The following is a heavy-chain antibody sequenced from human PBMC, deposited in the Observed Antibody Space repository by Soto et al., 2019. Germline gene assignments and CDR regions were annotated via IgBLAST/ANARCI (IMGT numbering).Heavy chain of an antibody. Sequence: ASVKVSCKASGGTFSSYTISWVRQAPGQGLEWMGRIIPILGIANYAQKFQGRVTITADKSTSTAYMELSSLRSEDTAVYYCARKGKRGGSYYGMDVWGQGTTVTVSS. CDR3: ARKGKRGGSYYGMDV. D-gene: IGHD1-26*01. CDR2: IIPILGIA. J-gene: IGHJ6*02. V-gene: IGHV1-69*02. CDR1: GGTFSSYT.